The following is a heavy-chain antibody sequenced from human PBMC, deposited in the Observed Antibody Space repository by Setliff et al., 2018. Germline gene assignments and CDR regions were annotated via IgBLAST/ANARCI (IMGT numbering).Heavy chain of an antibody. CDR3: ARYRNYFDSSGQTQYYFDY. Sequence: PGGSLRLSCAASGFTFKDYSMVWVRQVPGKGLEWVAGVIQGGSGVYADSVKGRFIISRDNSKNSCFLQMNNLRVEDTATYYCARYRNYFDSSGQTQYYFDYWGQGTLVTVSS. CDR2: VIQGGSG. CDR1: GFTFKDYS. V-gene: IGHV3-23*01. J-gene: IGHJ4*02. D-gene: IGHD3-22*01.